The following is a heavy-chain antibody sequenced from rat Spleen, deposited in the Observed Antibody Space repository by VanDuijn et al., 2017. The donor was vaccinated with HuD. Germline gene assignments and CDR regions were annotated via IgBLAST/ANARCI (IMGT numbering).Heavy chain of an antibody. J-gene: IGHJ2*01. V-gene: IGHV5S14*01. CDR3: TTGYYDGYYLVFDY. D-gene: IGHD1-12*03. CDR2: ISTGGGNT. CDR1: GFTFSNYG. Sequence: EVQLVKSGGGLVQPGRSLKLSCAASGFTFSNYGMAWVRQTPTKGLEWVASISTGGGNTYYRDSVKGRFTISRDNAKNTQSLQMDSLRSEDTATYYCTTGYYDGYYLVFDYWGQGVMVTVSS.